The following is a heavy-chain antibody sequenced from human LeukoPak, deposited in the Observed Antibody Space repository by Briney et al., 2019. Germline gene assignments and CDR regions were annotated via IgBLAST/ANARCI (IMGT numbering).Heavy chain of an antibody. CDR3: AKDNGDFALDY. CDR1: GFSFRTYG. CDR2: IWYDGSNE. Sequence: GGFLRLSCAASGFSFRTYGMHWVRQAPGKGLEWVADIWYDGSNEYYADSVKGRFTISRDNSKNTLSLQMNSLKAEDTAVYYCAKDNGDFALDYWGQGTLVTVSS. J-gene: IGHJ4*02. D-gene: IGHD2-21*02. V-gene: IGHV3-33*06.